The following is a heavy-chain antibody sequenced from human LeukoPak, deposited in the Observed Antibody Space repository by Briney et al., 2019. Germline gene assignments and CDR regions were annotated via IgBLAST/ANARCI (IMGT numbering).Heavy chain of an antibody. J-gene: IGHJ4*01. CDR2: IYYRST. V-gene: IGHV4-59*08. CDR3: ARHYDNDSYYYAHFDY. CDR1: GGSISSYY. Sequence: SESLSLTCTVSGGSISSYYCSWVRRPPGKGLEWLGYIYYRSTNYNPSLKSRVTISIDTSKNQLSLKLSSVPAADTAVYYCARHYDNDSYYYAHFDYWGQGTLVTVS. D-gene: IGHD3-22*01.